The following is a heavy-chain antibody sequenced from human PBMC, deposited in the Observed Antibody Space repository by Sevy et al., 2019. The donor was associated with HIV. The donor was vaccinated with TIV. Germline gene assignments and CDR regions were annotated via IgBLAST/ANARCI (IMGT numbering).Heavy chain of an antibody. J-gene: IGHJ4*02. V-gene: IGHV4-34*01. CDR1: GGSFSGYY. CDR3: ATRRGHLSFDY. CDR2: INHSGST. Sequence: SETLSLTCVVYGGSFSGYYWSWIRQPPGKELEWIGEINHSGSTNYNPSLKSRVTISADTSKNQFSLKLSSVTAADTAVYYCATRRGHLSFDYWGQGTLVTVSS.